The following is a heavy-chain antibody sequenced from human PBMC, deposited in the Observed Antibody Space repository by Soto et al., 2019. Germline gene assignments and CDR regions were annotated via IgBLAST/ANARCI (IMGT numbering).Heavy chain of an antibody. V-gene: IGHV3-33*01. Sequence: GGSLRLSCAASGFSFVDNGMHWVRQAPGKGLEWVAITWFDGSREVYADSVKGRFTISRDNSKNMVFLQMNSLRAEDTAIYYCARDFPVRLRAAAHWFDPRGQGTQVTVSS. CDR3: ARDFPVRLRAAAHWFDP. J-gene: IGHJ5*02. CDR2: TWFDGSRE. CDR1: GFSFVDNG. D-gene: IGHD6-13*01.